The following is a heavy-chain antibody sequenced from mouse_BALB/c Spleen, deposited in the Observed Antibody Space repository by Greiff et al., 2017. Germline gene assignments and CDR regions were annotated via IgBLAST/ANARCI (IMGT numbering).Heavy chain of an antibody. J-gene: IGHJ1*01. D-gene: IGHD1-1*01. Sequence: VKLVESGPGLVAPSQSLSITCTVSGFSLTSYGVHWVRQPPGKGLEWLGVIWAGGSTNYNSALMSRLSISKDNSKSQVFLKMNSLQTDDTAMYYCARGGYGSSYGYFDVWGAGTTVTVSS. CDR1: GFSLTSYG. CDR3: ARGGYGSSYGYFDV. CDR2: IWAGGST. V-gene: IGHV2-9*02.